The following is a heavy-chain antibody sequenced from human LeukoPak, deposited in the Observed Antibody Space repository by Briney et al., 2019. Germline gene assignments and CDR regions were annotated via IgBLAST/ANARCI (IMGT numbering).Heavy chain of an antibody. CDR3: ANGYYYGSGSYYKEAFDI. Sequence: AGSLRLSCAASGFTFSNYGMHWVRQAPGKGLEWVVVISYDGSNKYYADSVKGRFTISRDNSKDTLYLQMNSLRAEDTAVYYCANGYYYGSGSYYKEAFDIWGQGTMVTVSS. CDR2: ISYDGSNK. V-gene: IGHV3-30*18. D-gene: IGHD3-10*01. J-gene: IGHJ3*02. CDR1: GFTFSNYG.